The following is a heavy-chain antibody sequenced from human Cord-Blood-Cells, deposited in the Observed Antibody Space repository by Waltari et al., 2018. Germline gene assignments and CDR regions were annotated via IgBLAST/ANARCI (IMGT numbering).Heavy chain of an antibody. CDR2: ISAYNGNT. D-gene: IGHD1-26*01. V-gene: IGHV1-18*01. J-gene: IGHJ6*02. CDR1: GYTFTSYG. CDR3: AGDEAGGGSYYYYYYGMDV. Sequence: QVQLVQSGAEVKKPGASVKVSCKASGYTFTSYGISWVRQAPGQGLEWMGWISAYNGNTNYAQKSRGRFTMTTDTSTSKAYMELRGLGSEDTAVYSCAGDEAGGGSYYYYYYGMDVWGQGTTVTVSS.